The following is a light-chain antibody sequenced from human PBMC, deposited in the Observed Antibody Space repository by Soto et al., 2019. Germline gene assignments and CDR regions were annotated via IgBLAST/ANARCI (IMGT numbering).Light chain of an antibody. V-gene: IGKV1-39*01. Sequence: DIQMTQSPSSLSASIGDRVTITCRASQSIRTYLNWYRQIPGKAPNLLIYAASSLQSGVPSRFSGSGSGTDFTLTISCLQSEDFATYYCQQYYSYPRTFGPGTKVDI. CDR1: QSIRTY. J-gene: IGKJ3*01. CDR3: QQYYSYPRT. CDR2: AAS.